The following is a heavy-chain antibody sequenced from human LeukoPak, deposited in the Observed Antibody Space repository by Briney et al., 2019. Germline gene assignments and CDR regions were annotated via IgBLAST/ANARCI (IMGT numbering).Heavy chain of an antibody. Sequence: GGSLTLSCAASGFTVGNNYMSWVRQAPGKGLEWVSLIYSGGATFYADSVKDRFTISRDNSKNTLYLQMNSLRADDTAVYYCATRNYWGQGTLVTVSS. V-gene: IGHV3-53*01. CDR2: IYSGGAT. CDR1: GFTVGNNY. CDR3: ATRNY. J-gene: IGHJ4*02.